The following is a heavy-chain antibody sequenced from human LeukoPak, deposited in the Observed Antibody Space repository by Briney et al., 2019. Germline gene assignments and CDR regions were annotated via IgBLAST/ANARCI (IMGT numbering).Heavy chain of an antibody. CDR3: AKRGDRSGWSYYFDY. CDR2: ISGSGTST. CDR1: GFTFTNYA. J-gene: IGHJ4*02. D-gene: IGHD6-19*01. V-gene: IGHV3-23*01. Sequence: GGSLRLSCAASGFTFTNYAMSWVRQAPGKGLEWVSAISGSGTSTYYADSVKGRFTISRGNSENTLYLQMSSLTDEDTAVYFCAKRGDRSGWSYYFDYWGQGTLVTVSS.